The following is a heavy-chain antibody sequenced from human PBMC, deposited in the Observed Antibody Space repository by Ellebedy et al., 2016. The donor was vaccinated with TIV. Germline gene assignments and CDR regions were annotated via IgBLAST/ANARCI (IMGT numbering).Heavy chain of an antibody. Sequence: MPSETLSLTCAVYGGSFSGYYWSWIRQPPGKGLEWIGEINHSGSTNYNPSLKSRVTISVDTSKNQFSLKLSSVTAADTAVYYCARGVEMTTVTNRPYFDYWGQGTLVTVSS. CDR3: ARGVEMTTVTNRPYFDY. D-gene: IGHD4-11*01. CDR2: INHSGST. V-gene: IGHV4-34*01. CDR1: GGSFSGYY. J-gene: IGHJ4*02.